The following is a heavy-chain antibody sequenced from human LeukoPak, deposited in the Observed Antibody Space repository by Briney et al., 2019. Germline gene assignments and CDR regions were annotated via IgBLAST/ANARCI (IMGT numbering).Heavy chain of an antibody. D-gene: IGHD6-13*01. V-gene: IGHV1-8*01. CDR3: ARGNRLYSSSWSSLAFDI. CDR2: ANPISGYT. Sequence: VASVKVSCKASGYTFTSYDINWVRQATGHGLDWMGWANPISGYTGSAQKFQGRVTMTRNTSISTAYMELSSLRSEDTAVYYCARGNRLYSSSWSSLAFDIWGQGTMVTVSS. J-gene: IGHJ3*02. CDR1: GYTFTSYD.